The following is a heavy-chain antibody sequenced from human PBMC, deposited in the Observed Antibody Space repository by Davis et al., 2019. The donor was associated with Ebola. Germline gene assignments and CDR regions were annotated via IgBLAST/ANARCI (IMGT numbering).Heavy chain of an antibody. CDR3: ARTVPTPGSGGSLSYYYGMDV. CDR1: GFTFSSYD. Sequence: GESLKISCAASGFTFSSYDMHWVRQATGKGLEWVSAIGTAGDTYYPGSVKGRFTISRENAKNSLYLQMNSLRAGDTAVYYCARTVPTPGSGGSLSYYYGMDVWGQGTTVTVSS. D-gene: IGHD2-15*01. V-gene: IGHV3-13*01. CDR2: IGTAGDT. J-gene: IGHJ6*02.